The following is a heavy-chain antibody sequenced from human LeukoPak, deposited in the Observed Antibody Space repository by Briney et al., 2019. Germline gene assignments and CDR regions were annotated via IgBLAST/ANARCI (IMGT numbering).Heavy chain of an antibody. J-gene: IGHJ3*02. D-gene: IGHD2/OR15-2a*01. CDR3: ARYRCKTTSGCEDTDACDM. CDR1: GYTFTANY. Sequence: GASVKVSCKTSGYTFTANYMQWVRQAPGQGLECMGWINPNSGATKYAQKFQGRVTMTRDTFISTAYMELSRLRSDDAAVYYCARYRCKTTSGCEDTDACDMWGQGTMVTVSS. V-gene: IGHV1-2*02. CDR2: INPNSGAT.